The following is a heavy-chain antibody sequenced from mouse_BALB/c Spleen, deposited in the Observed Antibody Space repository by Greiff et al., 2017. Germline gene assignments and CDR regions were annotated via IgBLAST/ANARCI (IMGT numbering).Heavy chain of an antibody. CDR2: IYPGNSDT. D-gene: IGHD1-1*01. CDR3: TRDGTASFDY. J-gene: IGHJ2*01. V-gene: IGHV1-5*01. Sequence: VQLQQSGTVLARPGASVKMSCTASGYTFTSYWVHWVKQRPGQGLEWIGAIYPGNSDTSYNQKFKGKAKLTAVTSTSTAYMELSSLTNEDSAVYYCTRDGTASFDYWGQGTTLTVSS. CDR1: GYTFTSYW.